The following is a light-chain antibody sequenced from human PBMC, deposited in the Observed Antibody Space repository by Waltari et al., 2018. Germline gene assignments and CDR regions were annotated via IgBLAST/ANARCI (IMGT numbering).Light chain of an antibody. CDR2: DAS. CDR1: QSVTHH. Sequence: IVLTQSPATLSLSPGERATLSCRASQSVTHHLSWYQQKPGQAPRLLIYDASTRATGIPAKFSGSGSATDFTLTISSLEPEDFAVYYCQQRSDWPITFGPGTRLDIK. V-gene: IGKV3-11*01. CDR3: QQRSDWPIT. J-gene: IGKJ5*01.